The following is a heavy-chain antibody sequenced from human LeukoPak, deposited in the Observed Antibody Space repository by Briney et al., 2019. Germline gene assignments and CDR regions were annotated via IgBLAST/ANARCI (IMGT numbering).Heavy chain of an antibody. Sequence: SETLSLTCTVSGGSISSGGYYWSWIRQPPGKGLEWIGYIYHSGSTYYNPSLKSRVTISVDRSKNQFSLKLSSVTAADTAVYYCARTDGTAMVLNAFDIWGQGTMVTVSS. D-gene: IGHD5-18*01. CDR1: GGSISSGGYY. CDR3: ARTDGTAMVLNAFDI. V-gene: IGHV4-30-2*01. CDR2: IYHSGST. J-gene: IGHJ3*02.